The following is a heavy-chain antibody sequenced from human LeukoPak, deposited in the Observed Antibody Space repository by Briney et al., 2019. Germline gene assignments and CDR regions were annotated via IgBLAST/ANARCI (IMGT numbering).Heavy chain of an antibody. J-gene: IGHJ5*02. V-gene: IGHV3-13*01. D-gene: IGHD3-10*01. Sequence: GGSLRLSCAASGFTFSSYDMHWVRQATGKGLGWVSAIGTAGDTYYPGSVKGRFTISRENAKNSLYLQMNSLRAGDTAVYYCARGNYYGSGSRYNWFDPWGQGTLVTVSS. CDR2: IGTAGDT. CDR1: GFTFSSYD. CDR3: ARGNYYGSGSRYNWFDP.